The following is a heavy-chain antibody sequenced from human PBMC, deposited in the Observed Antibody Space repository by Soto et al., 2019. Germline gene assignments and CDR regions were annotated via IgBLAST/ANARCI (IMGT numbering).Heavy chain of an antibody. D-gene: IGHD3-22*01. J-gene: IGHJ5*02. Sequence: SETLSLTCTVSGGSISSGGYYWSWIRQHPGKGLEWIGYIYYSGSTYYNPSLKSRVTISVDTSKNQFSLKLSSVTAADTAVYYCARTYYYDSGPNNWFDPWGQGTLVTVSS. CDR2: IYYSGST. CDR1: GGSISSGGYY. CDR3: ARTYYYDSGPNNWFDP. V-gene: IGHV4-31*03.